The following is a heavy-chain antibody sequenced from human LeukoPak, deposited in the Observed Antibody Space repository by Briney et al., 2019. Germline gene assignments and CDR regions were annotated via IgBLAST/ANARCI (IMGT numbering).Heavy chain of an antibody. CDR1: GGSISSGSYY. CDR2: IYTSGST. Sequence: SETLSLTCTVSGGSISSGSYYWSWIRQPAGKGLEWIGRIYTSGSTNYNPSLKSRITMLVDTSKNQFSLRLSSVTAADTAVYYCAFSNSGYPYDAFDIWGQGTVVTVSS. CDR3: AFSNSGYPYDAFDI. D-gene: IGHD3-22*01. V-gene: IGHV4-61*02. J-gene: IGHJ3*02.